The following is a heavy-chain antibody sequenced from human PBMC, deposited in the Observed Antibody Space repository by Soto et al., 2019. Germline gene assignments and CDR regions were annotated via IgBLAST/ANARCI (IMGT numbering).Heavy chain of an antibody. J-gene: IGHJ4*02. V-gene: IGHV2-5*01. D-gene: IGHD1-26*01. CDR2: ISWKDEK. Sequence: SGPTLVNPTQTLTLTCSFSGFSLTTGAGVGWIRQSPGKAPEWLALISWKDEKRYNPGLKSRLTITKDTSKNQVVLTMTDLDPVDTATYFCAHRYGGNYYRWYFDSWGQGTLVTVSS. CDR1: GFSLTTGAG. CDR3: AHRYGGNYYRWYFDS.